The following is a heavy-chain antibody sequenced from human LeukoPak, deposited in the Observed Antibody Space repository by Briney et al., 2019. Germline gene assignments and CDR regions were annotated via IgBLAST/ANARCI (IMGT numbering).Heavy chain of an antibody. V-gene: IGHV3-23*01. CDR1: GFTFSSYA. J-gene: IGHJ4*02. CDR2: ISGSGGST. Sequence: PGGSLRLSCAASGFTFSSYAMSWVRQAPGKGLEWVSTISGSGGSTYYADSVKGRFTISRDDSKNTLFLQMNSLRAEDTAMYYCAKSSATYSSGWVDYWGQGTLVTVSS. CDR3: AKSSATYSSGWVDY. D-gene: IGHD6-19*01.